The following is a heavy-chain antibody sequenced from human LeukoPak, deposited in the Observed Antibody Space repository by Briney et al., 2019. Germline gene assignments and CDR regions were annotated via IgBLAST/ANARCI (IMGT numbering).Heavy chain of an antibody. V-gene: IGHV4-39*01. CDR2: IYYSGST. CDR3: ARHPRSLLTWSLFDY. D-gene: IGHD2-15*01. J-gene: IGHJ4*02. Sequence: KPSETLSLTCTVSGGSISSSSYYWGWIRQPPGKGLEWIGSIYYSGSTYYNPSLKSRVTISVDTSKNQFSLKLSSVTAAGTAVYYCARHPRSLLTWSLFDYWGQGTLVTVSS. CDR1: GGSISSSSYY.